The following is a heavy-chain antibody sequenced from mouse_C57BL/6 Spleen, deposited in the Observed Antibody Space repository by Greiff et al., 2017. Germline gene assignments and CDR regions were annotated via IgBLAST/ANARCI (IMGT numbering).Heavy chain of an antibody. CDR3: ARSGTRSWFAY. CDR1: GYTFTDYY. J-gene: IGHJ3*01. D-gene: IGHD4-1*01. CDR2: INPNNGGN. Sequence: VQLQQSGPELVKPGASVKISCKASGYTFTDYYMNWVKQSHGKSLEWIGDINPNNGGNRYNQKFKGKATLTVDNASSTASMALRSLTSEDSAVYYCARSGTRSWFAYWGQGTLVTVSA. V-gene: IGHV1-26*01.